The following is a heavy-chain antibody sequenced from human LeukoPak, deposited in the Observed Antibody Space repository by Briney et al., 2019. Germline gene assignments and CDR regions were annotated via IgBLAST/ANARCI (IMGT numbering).Heavy chain of an antibody. J-gene: IGHJ3*02. CDR1: GGSISMYY. Sequence: SETLSLTCTVSGGSISMYYWSWIRQPPGKGLEWIGYIYYSGSTNYNPSLKSRVTISVDTSKNPFSLKLSSVTAADTAVYYCARLEREYGDYPDAFDIWGQGTMVTVSS. V-gene: IGHV4-59*08. CDR3: ARLEREYGDYPDAFDI. D-gene: IGHD4-17*01. CDR2: IYYSGST.